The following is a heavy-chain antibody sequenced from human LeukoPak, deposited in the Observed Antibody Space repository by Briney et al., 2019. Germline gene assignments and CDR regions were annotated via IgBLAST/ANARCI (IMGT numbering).Heavy chain of an antibody. Sequence: GGSLRLSFASSGFTFSTHTMNWVRPARAKGLEWVSSISSTSVYIYYADSLKGRLTISRDNAKNSLYLQVNSLRAEDTAVYYCARDAGYYDSSGHYNLLDYWGQGTLVTVSS. V-gene: IGHV3-21*01. CDR2: ISSTSVYI. J-gene: IGHJ4*02. CDR3: ARDAGYYDSSGHYNLLDY. CDR1: GFTFSTHT. D-gene: IGHD3-22*01.